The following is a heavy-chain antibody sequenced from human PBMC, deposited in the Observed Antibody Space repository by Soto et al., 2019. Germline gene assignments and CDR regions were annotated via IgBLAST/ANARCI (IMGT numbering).Heavy chain of an antibody. V-gene: IGHV4-39*01. CDR1: GGSISSSSYY. CDR3: ARHTWIQLWPRAYYFDY. D-gene: IGHD5-18*01. J-gene: IGHJ4*02. Sequence: PSETLSLTCTVSGGSISSSSYYWGWIRQPPGKGLEWIGSIYYSGSTYYNPSLKSRVTISVDTSKNQFSLKLSSVTAADTAVYYCARHTWIQLWPRAYYFDYWGQGTLVTVSS. CDR2: IYYSGST.